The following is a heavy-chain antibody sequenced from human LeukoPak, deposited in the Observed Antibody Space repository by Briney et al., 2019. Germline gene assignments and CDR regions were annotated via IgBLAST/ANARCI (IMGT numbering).Heavy chain of an antibody. Sequence: GRSLRLSCAASGFTFDDYAMHWVRQAPGKGLEWVSGISWNSGSIGYADSVKGRFTISRDNAKNSLYLQMNSLRAEDTAVYYCARDGAAGPIDYWGQGTLVTVSS. CDR3: ARDGAAGPIDY. CDR2: ISWNSGSI. V-gene: IGHV3-9*01. J-gene: IGHJ4*02. D-gene: IGHD6-13*01. CDR1: GFTFDDYA.